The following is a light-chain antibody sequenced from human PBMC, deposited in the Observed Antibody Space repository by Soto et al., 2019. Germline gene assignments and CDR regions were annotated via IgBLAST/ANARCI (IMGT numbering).Light chain of an antibody. CDR1: QSISSW. CDR3: KQYNSYSSIT. J-gene: IGKJ5*01. CDR2: KAS. Sequence: DIQMTQSPSTLSASVGDRVTITCRASQSISSWLAWYQQKPGKAPNLLIYKASTLESGVPSRFSGSGSGTEFTLTINSLQPDDFATYYCKQYNSYSSITFGQGTRLEIK. V-gene: IGKV1-5*03.